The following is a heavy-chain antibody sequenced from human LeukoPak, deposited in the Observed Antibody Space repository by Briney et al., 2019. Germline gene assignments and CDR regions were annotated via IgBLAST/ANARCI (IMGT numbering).Heavy chain of an antibody. CDR1: GYTFTRYG. D-gene: IGHD3-22*01. CDR3: AAIGDSTGYPFDY. CDR2: INAGNGNT. J-gene: IGHJ4*02. V-gene: IGHV1-3*01. Sequence: ASVKVSCKASGYTFTRYGIHWVRQAPGQRLEWMGWINAGNGNTKYSQKFQGRVTITRETSASTAYMEVSSLRSEDTAVYYCAAIGDSTGYPFDYWGQGTLVTVSS.